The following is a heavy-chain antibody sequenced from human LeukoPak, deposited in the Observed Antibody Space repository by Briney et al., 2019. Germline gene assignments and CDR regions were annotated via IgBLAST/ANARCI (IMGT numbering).Heavy chain of an antibody. CDR3: ARKGQWLASFDY. J-gene: IGHJ4*02. Sequence: EASVKVSCKASGYTFTGYYMHWVRQARGQGLEWMGWINPNSGGTNYAQKFQGRVTMTRDTSISTAYMELSRLRSDDTAVYYCARKGQWLASFDYWGQGTLVTVSS. D-gene: IGHD6-19*01. CDR2: INPNSGGT. V-gene: IGHV1-2*02. CDR1: GYTFTGYY.